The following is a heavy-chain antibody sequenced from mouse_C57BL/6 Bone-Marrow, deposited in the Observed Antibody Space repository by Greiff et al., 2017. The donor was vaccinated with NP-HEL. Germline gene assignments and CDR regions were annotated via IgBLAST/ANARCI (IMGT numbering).Heavy chain of an antibody. Sequence: QVQLQQPGAELVKPGASVKLSCKASGYTFTSYWMQWVKQRPGQGLEWIGEIDPSDSYTNYNQKFKGKATLTEDTSSSTAYMQLSSLTSEDSAVYYCAREGYYGSLAMDYWGQGTSVTVSS. CDR2: IDPSDSYT. J-gene: IGHJ4*01. CDR1: GYTFTSYW. CDR3: AREGYYGSLAMDY. V-gene: IGHV1-50*01. D-gene: IGHD1-1*01.